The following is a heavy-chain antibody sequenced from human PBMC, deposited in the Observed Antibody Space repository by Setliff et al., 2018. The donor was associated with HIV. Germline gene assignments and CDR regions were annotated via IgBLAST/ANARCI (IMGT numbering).Heavy chain of an antibody. D-gene: IGHD3-22*01. Sequence: GGSLRLSCAASGFTFSTFPMHWLRQAPGKELEWVAVISSDGNDKYNADSVNVRFTISRDNSENTLYLQMNGLRSEDTAVYYCARVTSDSSGYYWGYYFDYWGQGTRVTVSS. CDR2: ISSDGNDK. CDR1: GFTFSTFP. V-gene: IGHV3-30*04. J-gene: IGHJ4*02. CDR3: ARVTSDSSGYYWGYYFDY.